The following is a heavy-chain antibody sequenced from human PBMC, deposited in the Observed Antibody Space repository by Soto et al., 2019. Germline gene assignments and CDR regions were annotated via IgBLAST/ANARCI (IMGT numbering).Heavy chain of an antibody. D-gene: IGHD3-3*01. J-gene: IGHJ6*02. CDR1: GGSISSYY. V-gene: IGHV4-59*01. CDR2: IYYSGST. Sequence: SETLSLTCTVSGGSISSYYWSWIRQPPGKGLEWIGYIYYSGSTNYNPSLKSRVTISVDTSKNQFSLKLSSVTAADTAVYYCARVGNDFWSGYHDYYYYGMDVWGQGTTVTVSS. CDR3: ARVGNDFWSGYHDYYYYGMDV.